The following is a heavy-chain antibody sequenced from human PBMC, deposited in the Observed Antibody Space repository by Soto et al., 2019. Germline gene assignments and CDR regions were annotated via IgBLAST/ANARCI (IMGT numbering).Heavy chain of an antibody. CDR2: IIPIFGTA. CDR1: GGTFSSYA. Sequence: QVQLVQSGAEVKKPGSSVKVSCKASGGTFSSYAISCVRQAPGQGLEWMGGIIPIFGTANYAQKFQGRVTITADESTSTAYMELSSLRSEDTAVYYCARFIRYCSSTSCYELDPWGQGTLVTVSS. D-gene: IGHD2-2*01. J-gene: IGHJ5*02. V-gene: IGHV1-69*01. CDR3: ARFIRYCSSTSCYELDP.